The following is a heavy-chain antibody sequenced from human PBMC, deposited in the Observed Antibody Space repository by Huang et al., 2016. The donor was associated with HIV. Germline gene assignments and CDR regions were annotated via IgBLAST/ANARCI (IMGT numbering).Heavy chain of an antibody. J-gene: IGHJ4*02. Sequence: QPQLQESGPGLVRPSETLSLICTVSGGSITDSNYYWGWIRQPPGKGLEVIGSIYYSGDTDYNPSLKSRVNMSVDTSKNRFSLDIRSVAVADTAIYYCARHFGSWSGYFDSWGQGTLVPVSS. V-gene: IGHV4-39*01. CDR1: GGSITDSNYY. D-gene: IGHD3-10*01. CDR2: IYYSGDT. CDR3: ARHFGSWSGYFDS.